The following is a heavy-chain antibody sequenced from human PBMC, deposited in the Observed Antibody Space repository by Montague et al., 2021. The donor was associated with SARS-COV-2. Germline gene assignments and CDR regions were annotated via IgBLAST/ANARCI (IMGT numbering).Heavy chain of an antibody. CDR3: AREGLHNWFDP. V-gene: IGHV4-59*01. CDR2: IYYSGST. CDR1: NGSINNYY. Sequence: SQTLSLTCTVSNGSINNYYWSWVRQPPGQRLEWIGYIYYSGSTNYNPSLESRVTMSIDTSKNQFSLKLRSVTAADTAVYFCAREGLHNWFDPWGQGTLVIVSS. J-gene: IGHJ5*02.